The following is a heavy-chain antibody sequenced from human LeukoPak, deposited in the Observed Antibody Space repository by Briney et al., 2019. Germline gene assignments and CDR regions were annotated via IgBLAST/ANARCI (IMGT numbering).Heavy chain of an antibody. Sequence: ASVKVSCKASGYTFTNYYIHWVRQAPGQGLEWMGIINPSGGSTSYAQKFQGRVTMTRDMSTSTVYMELSSLRSEDTAVYYCARASPLGPFFDYWGQGTLVTVSS. CDR2: INPSGGST. V-gene: IGHV1-46*01. CDR1: GYTFTNYY. CDR3: ARASPLGPFFDY. J-gene: IGHJ4*02.